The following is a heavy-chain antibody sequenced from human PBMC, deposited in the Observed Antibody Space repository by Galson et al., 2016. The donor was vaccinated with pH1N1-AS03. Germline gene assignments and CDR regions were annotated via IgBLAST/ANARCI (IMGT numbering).Heavy chain of an antibody. V-gene: IGHV1-69*06. CDR1: GGTFSSYA. J-gene: IGHJ3*02. D-gene: IGHD3-3*01. CDR3: ARDANYDFWSGHDAFDI. CDR2: IIAMFGTA. Sequence: SVKVSCKASGGTFSSYAISWVRQAPGHGLEWMGGIIAMFGTANYAQKVQGRATITADKSTSTAYMELSSLRSEDTAVYYCARDANYDFWSGHDAFDIWGQGTMVTVSS.